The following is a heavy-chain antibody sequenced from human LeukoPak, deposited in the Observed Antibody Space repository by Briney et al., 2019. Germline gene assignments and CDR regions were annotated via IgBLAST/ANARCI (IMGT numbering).Heavy chain of an antibody. CDR2: INAGNGNT. D-gene: IGHD3-10*01. J-gene: IGHJ4*02. Sequence: GASVEVSCKASGYTFTSYAMHWVRQAPGQRLEWMGWINAGNGNTKYSQKFQGRVTITRDTSASTAYMELSSLRSEDTAVYYCARSSRLWFGEFSGPQTDWGQGTLVTVSS. CDR3: ARSSRLWFGEFSGPQTD. V-gene: IGHV1-3*01. CDR1: GYTFTSYA.